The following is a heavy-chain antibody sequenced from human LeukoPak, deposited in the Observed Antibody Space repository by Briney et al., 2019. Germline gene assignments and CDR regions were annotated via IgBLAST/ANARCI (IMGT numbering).Heavy chain of an antibody. Sequence: ASVKVSCKASGYTFTSYGISWVRQAPGQGLEWMGWISAYNGNTNYAQKFQGRVTMTTDTSTSTAYMELRSLRSDDTAVYYCAREERPIAVAANYFDYWGQATLVTVSS. V-gene: IGHV1-18*01. J-gene: IGHJ4*02. CDR2: ISAYNGNT. CDR3: AREERPIAVAANYFDY. D-gene: IGHD6-19*01. CDR1: GYTFTSYG.